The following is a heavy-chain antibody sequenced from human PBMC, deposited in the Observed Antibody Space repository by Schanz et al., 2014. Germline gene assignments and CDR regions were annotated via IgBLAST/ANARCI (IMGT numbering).Heavy chain of an antibody. Sequence: QVQLVQSGAEVRKPGASVKVSCKASGYTFISYGISWVRQAPGQGLEWMGWITAYNGDTNYALKLQGRVTMTTDTSTGTAYMELSGLRSEDTAVYYCATLDYADSVSWGQGTLVTVSS. CDR1: GYTFISYG. D-gene: IGHD4-17*01. V-gene: IGHV1-18*01. CDR2: ITAYNGDT. J-gene: IGHJ5*02. CDR3: ATLDYADSVS.